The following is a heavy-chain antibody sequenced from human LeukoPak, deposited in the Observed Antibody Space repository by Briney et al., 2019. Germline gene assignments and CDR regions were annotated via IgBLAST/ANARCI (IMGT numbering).Heavy chain of an antibody. J-gene: IGHJ4*02. CDR3: ARAGIPAAASQDY. V-gene: IGHV1-2*02. Sequence: GASVKVSCKASGYTFTGYYMHWMRQAPGQGLEWMGWIMPNSGVTNYAQKFQSRVTMTRDTSISTAYMELSRLTADDTAVYYCARAGIPAAASQDYWGQGTLVTVSS. CDR2: IMPNSGVT. CDR1: GYTFTGYY. D-gene: IGHD6-13*01.